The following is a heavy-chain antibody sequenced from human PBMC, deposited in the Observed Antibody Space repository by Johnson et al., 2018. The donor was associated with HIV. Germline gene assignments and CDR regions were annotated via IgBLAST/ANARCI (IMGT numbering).Heavy chain of an antibody. CDR3: AKTGAAAGLKDAFDI. D-gene: IGHD6-13*01. CDR1: GFTFSSYG. V-gene: IGHV3-30*18. J-gene: IGHJ3*02. Sequence: QVQLVESGGGVVQPGRSLRLSCVASGFTFSSYGMHWVRQAPGKGLEWVAVISYDGSNKYYADSVKGRFTISRDNSNNTLFLQMNSLRAEDTAVYFCAKTGAAAGLKDAFDIWGQGTMVTVSP. CDR2: ISYDGSNK.